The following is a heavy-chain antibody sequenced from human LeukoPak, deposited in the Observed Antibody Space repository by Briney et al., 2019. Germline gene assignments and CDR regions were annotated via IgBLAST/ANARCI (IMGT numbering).Heavy chain of an antibody. J-gene: IGHJ4*02. D-gene: IGHD3-16*01. CDR2: IRHDGSEK. Sequence: GGSLRLSCVVSGFNFSNYWMNWVRQAPGKGLEWVANIRHDGSEKYYVDSVKGRFSISRDNAKKSLYLQMNSLRAEDTAVYYCARALSHCLDYWGQGTLVTVSS. V-gene: IGHV3-7*01. CDR1: GFNFSNYW. CDR3: ARALSHCLDY.